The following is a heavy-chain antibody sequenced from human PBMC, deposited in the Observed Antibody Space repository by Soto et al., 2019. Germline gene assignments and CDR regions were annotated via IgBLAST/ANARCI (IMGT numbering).Heavy chain of an antibody. CDR2: IIPIFGTA. D-gene: IGHD5-18*01. V-gene: IGHV1-69*05. J-gene: IGHJ4*02. Sequence: QVQLVQSGAEVKKPGSSVKVSCKASGGTFSSYAISWVRQAPGQGLEWMGGIIPIFGTANYAQKFQGRVTXTXDXXTSTAYMELSSLRSEDTAVYYCASDLVDTAMVRVVWGQGTLVTVSS. CDR3: ASDLVDTAMVRVV. CDR1: GGTFSSYA.